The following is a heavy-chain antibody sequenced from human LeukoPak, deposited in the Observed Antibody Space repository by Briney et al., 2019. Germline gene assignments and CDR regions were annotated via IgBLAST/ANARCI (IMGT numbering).Heavy chain of an antibody. CDR1: GFTVSSNY. V-gene: IGHV3-53*01. CDR2: IYSGGST. Sequence: PGGSLRLSCAASGFTVSSNYMSWVRQAPGKGLEWVSVIYSGGSTYYADSVKGRFTISRDNSKNTLYLQMYSLRAADTAVYYCARVADYYYYGMDVWGQGTTVTVSS. CDR3: ARVADYYYYGMDV. J-gene: IGHJ6*02.